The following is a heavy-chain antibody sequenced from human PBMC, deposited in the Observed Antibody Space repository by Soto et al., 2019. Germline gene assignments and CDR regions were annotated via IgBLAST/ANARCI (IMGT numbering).Heavy chain of an antibody. D-gene: IGHD3-10*01. CDR2: IYYSGST. CDR1: GGSISSSSYY. Sequence: SETLSLTCAVSGGSISSSSYYWGWIRQPPVKGLEWIGSIYYSGSTYYNPSLKSRVTISVDTSKNQFSLKLSSVTAADTAVYYCARHHPGSSHFDYWGQGTLVTVSS. V-gene: IGHV4-39*01. CDR3: ARHHPGSSHFDY. J-gene: IGHJ4*02.